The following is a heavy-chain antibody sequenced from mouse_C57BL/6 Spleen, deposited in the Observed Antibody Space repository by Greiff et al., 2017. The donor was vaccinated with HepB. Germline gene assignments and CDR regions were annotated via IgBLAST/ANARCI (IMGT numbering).Heavy chain of an antibody. CDR3: AISEDGAFYYYGSSYDAMDY. CDR1: GYTFTDYN. CDR2: INPNNGGT. V-gene: IGHV1-22*01. D-gene: IGHD1-1*01. J-gene: IGHJ4*01. Sequence: EVQLQQSGPELVKPGASVKMSCKASGYTFTDYNMHWVKQSHGKSLEWIGYINPNNGGTSYNQKFKGKATLTVNKSSSTAYMELRSLTSEDSAVYYCAISEDGAFYYYGSSYDAMDYWGQGTSVTVSS.